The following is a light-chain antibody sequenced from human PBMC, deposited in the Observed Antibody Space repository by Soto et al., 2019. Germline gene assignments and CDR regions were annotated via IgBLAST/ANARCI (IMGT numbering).Light chain of an antibody. CDR2: DAS. V-gene: IGKV1-13*02. CDR3: QQFNGFPLT. Sequence: IQLTQSPSSLSASGGDRVTITCRAGQAIGSALAWYQQRPGKAPKLLLYDASNLEAGVPSRFSGSGSGTDFTLTITSLRPEDFATYYCQQFNGFPLTFGGGNKVQIK. CDR1: QAIGSA. J-gene: IGKJ4*01.